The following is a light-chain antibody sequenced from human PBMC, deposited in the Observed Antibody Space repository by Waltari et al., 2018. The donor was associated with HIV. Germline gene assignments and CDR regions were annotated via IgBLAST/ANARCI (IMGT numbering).Light chain of an antibody. J-gene: IGKJ2*01. CDR2: KAS. V-gene: IGKV1-5*03. CDR1: QTINNW. Sequence: DLQMTQPPSTLSASVADKVTITCRASQTINNWFAWYQHKPGKAPKLLIYKASTLDSGVPSRFSGNGSGTEFTLTISSLQPDDLATYYCQHYDTYSPYTFGQGTKLEIK. CDR3: QHYDTYSPYT.